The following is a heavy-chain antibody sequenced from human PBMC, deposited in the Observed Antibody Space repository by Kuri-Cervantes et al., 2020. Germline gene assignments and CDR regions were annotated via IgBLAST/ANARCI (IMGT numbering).Heavy chain of an antibody. CDR2: INHSGST. V-gene: IGHV4-34*01. CDR1: GASLSGYY. CDR3: ARGSLYYYGSGSYPVYYYYYMDV. Sequence: SETLSLTCAVYGASLSGYYWSWIRQPPGKGLEWIGEINHSGSTNYNPSLKSRVTISVDTSKNQFSLKLSSVTAADTAVYYCARGSLYYYGSGSYPVYYYYYMDVWGKGTTVTVSS. D-gene: IGHD3-10*01. J-gene: IGHJ6*03.